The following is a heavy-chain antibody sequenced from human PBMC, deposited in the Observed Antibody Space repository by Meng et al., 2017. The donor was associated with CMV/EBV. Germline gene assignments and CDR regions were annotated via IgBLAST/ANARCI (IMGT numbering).Heavy chain of an antibody. Sequence: CTVSGGSISSGGYYWSWIRQRPGRGLEWIGYIYYSGSTYYNPSLKSRVTISVDTSKNQFSLKLSSVTAADTAVYYCARDRAGIPGDYWGQGTLVTVSS. V-gene: IGHV4-31*03. D-gene: IGHD3-10*01. CDR2: IYYSGST. CDR1: GGSISSGGYY. CDR3: ARDRAGIPGDY. J-gene: IGHJ4*02.